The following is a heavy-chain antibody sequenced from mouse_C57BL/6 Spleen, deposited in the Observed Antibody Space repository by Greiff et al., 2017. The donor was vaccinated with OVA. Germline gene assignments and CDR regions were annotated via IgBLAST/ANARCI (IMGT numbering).Heavy chain of an antibody. Sequence: VQPQQPGAELVKPGASVKLSCKASGYTFTSYWMQWVKQRPGQGLEWIGEIDPSDSYTNYNQKFKGKATLTVDTSSSTAYMQLSSLTSEDSAVYYCARVTAQAAYWGQGTLVTVSA. CDR1: GYTFTSYW. V-gene: IGHV1-50*01. J-gene: IGHJ3*01. D-gene: IGHD3-2*02. CDR2: IDPSDSYT. CDR3: ARVTAQAAY.